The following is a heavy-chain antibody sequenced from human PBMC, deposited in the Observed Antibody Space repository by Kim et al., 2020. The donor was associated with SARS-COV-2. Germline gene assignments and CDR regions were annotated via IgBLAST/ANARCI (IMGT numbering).Heavy chain of an antibody. Sequence: ASVKVSCKASGYTFTSYGISWVRQAPGQGLEWMGWISAYNGNTNYAQKLQGRVTMTTDTSTSTAYMELRSLRSDDTAVYYCARDFFPFIAAAGIANWFDPWGQGTLVTVSS. V-gene: IGHV1-18*04. CDR3: ARDFFPFIAAAGIANWFDP. D-gene: IGHD6-13*01. CDR2: ISAYNGNT. J-gene: IGHJ5*02. CDR1: GYTFTSYG.